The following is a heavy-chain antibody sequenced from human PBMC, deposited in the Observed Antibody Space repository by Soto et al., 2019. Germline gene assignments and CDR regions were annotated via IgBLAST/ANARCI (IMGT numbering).Heavy chain of an antibody. J-gene: IGHJ5*02. V-gene: IGHV1-3*01. D-gene: IGHD3-9*01. Sequence: ASVKVSCKASGYTFTNYAMHWVRQAPGQRLEWMGWINAGNGNTKYSQKFQGRVTITADKSTSTAYMELSSLRSEDTAVYYCARDHRYYDIRIDPWGQGTLVTVSS. CDR1: GYTFTNYA. CDR2: INAGNGNT. CDR3: ARDHRYYDIRIDP.